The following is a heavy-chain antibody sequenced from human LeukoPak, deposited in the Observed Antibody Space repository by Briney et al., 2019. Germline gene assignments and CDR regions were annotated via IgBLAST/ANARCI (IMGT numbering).Heavy chain of an antibody. CDR1: GFSTGSSW. D-gene: IGHD2-2*01. V-gene: IGHV3-74*01. Sequence: GGSLRLSCAASGFSTGSSWMSWLRQAPGKGLVWVSRINSDGSITTYADSVRGRFTISRDNAKSTLYLQMNSLRAEDTAVYYCASSTQISKYADYWGQGALVTVSS. CDR3: ASSTQISKYADY. CDR2: INSDGSIT. J-gene: IGHJ4*02.